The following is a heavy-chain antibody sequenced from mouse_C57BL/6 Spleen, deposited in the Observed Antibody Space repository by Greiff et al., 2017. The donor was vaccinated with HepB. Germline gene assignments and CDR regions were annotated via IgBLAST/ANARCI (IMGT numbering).Heavy chain of an antibody. J-gene: IGHJ4*01. Sequence: EVQRVESGGGLVKPGGSLKLSCAASGFTFSSYAMSWVRQTPEKRLEWVATISDGGSYTYYPDNVKGRFTISRDNAKNNLYLQMSHLKSEDTAMYYCARNGNYYYYAMDYWGQGTSVTVSS. CDR3: ARNGNYYYYAMDY. CDR1: GFTFSSYA. V-gene: IGHV5-4*01. CDR2: ISDGGSYT. D-gene: IGHD2-1*01.